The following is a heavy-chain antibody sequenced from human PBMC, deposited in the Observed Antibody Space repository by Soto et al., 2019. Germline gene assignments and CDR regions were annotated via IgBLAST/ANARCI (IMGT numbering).Heavy chain of an antibody. CDR1: GGSFSGYY. CDR3: ARGREHSSSSTQDFDY. CDR2: INHSGST. J-gene: IGHJ4*02. D-gene: IGHD6-6*01. Sequence: SETLSLTCAVYGGSFSGYYWSWIRQPPGKGLEWIGEINHSGSTNYNPSLKSRVTISVDTSKNQFSLKLSSVTAADTAVYYCARGREHSSSSTQDFDYWGQGTLVTVS. V-gene: IGHV4-34*01.